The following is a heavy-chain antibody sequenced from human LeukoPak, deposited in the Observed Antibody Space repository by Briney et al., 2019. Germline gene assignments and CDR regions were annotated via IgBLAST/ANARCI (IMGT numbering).Heavy chain of an antibody. CDR1: GGSISSYY. CDR3: ARGEGYYFDY. Sequence: SETLSLTCTVSGGSISSYYWSWIRRPPGKGLEWIGYIYYSGSTNYNPSLKSRVTISVDTSKNQFSLKLSSVTAADTAVYYCARGEGYYFDYWGQGTLVTVSS. J-gene: IGHJ4*02. D-gene: IGHD1-26*01. V-gene: IGHV4-59*01. CDR2: IYYSGST.